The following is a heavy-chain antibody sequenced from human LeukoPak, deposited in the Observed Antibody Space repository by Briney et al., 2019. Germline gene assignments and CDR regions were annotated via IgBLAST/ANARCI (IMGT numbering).Heavy chain of an antibody. Sequence: GGSLRLSCAASGFTFSTYDMHWVRQATGKGLEWVSAIGTAGDTYYPGSATGRFTISRENAKNSLYLQKNSLRAGDTAVYYCARGRSRGVVRYYFDCWGQGTLVTVSS. D-gene: IGHD2-15*01. CDR1: GFTFSTYD. V-gene: IGHV3-13*01. J-gene: IGHJ4*02. CDR3: ARGRSRGVVRYYFDC. CDR2: IGTAGDT.